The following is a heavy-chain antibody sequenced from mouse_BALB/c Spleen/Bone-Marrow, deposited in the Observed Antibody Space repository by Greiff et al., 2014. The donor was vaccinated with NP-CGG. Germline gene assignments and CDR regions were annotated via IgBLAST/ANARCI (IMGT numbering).Heavy chain of an antibody. V-gene: IGHV1-9*01. CDR1: GYTFSSYW. D-gene: IGHD1-1*01. J-gene: IGHJ2*01. Sequence: QVQLKQSGAELMKPGASVKISCKATGYTFSSYWIEWVKQRPGHGLEWIGEILPGSGSTIYNEKFKGKATFTADTSSTTAYMQLSSLTSEDSAVYYCAREGYYGSSYFDYWGQGTTLTVSS. CDR3: AREGYYGSSYFDY. CDR2: ILPGSGST.